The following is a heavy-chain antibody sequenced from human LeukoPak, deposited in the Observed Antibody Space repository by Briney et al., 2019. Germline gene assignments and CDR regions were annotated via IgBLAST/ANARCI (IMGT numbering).Heavy chain of an antibody. Sequence: SETLSLTCTVSGGSISSYYWSWIRQPPGKGLEWIGYIYYSGSTNYNPSLKSRVTISVDTSKNQFSLKLSSVTAADTAVYYCARHSLPPRWGYSGYVSHLDYWGQGTLVTVSS. D-gene: IGHD5-12*01. CDR1: GGSISSYY. V-gene: IGHV4-59*08. CDR3: ARHSLPPRWGYSGYVSHLDY. J-gene: IGHJ4*02. CDR2: IYYSGST.